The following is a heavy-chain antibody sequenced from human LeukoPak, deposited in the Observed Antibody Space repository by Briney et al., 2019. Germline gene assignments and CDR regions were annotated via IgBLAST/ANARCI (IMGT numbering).Heavy chain of an antibody. CDR2: MNPNSGNT. V-gene: IGHV1-8*01. CDR1: GYTFASFD. Sequence: ASVKVSCKASGYTFASFDINWVRQATGQGLEWMGWMNPNSGNTGYAQKFQSRVTMTRNTSISTAYMELSSLRSEDTAVYYCARGGKGRGYSYGQNWFDPWGQGTLVTVSS. J-gene: IGHJ5*02. CDR3: ARGGKGRGYSYGQNWFDP. D-gene: IGHD5-18*01.